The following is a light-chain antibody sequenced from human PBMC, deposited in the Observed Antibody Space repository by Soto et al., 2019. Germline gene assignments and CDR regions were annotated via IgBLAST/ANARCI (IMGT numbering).Light chain of an antibody. CDR1: QSISDT. V-gene: IGKV3-15*01. CDR2: DTS. CDR3: QQYSNWPPIT. Sequence: EIVMTQSPATLSVSPGGRATLSCRASQSISDTLAWYQQKPGQAPRLLIYDTSTRATGIPARFSGSGSGTEFTLTIRSLQSEDFAVYYCQQYSNWPPITFGQGTRLEIK. J-gene: IGKJ5*01.